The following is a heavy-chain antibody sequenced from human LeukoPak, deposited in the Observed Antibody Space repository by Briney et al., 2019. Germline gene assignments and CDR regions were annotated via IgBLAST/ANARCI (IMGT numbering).Heavy chain of an antibody. Sequence: PGGSLRLSCAASGFTFSSYAMHWVRQAPGKGLEWVAVISYDGSNKYYADSVKGRFTISRDNSKNTLYLQMNSLRAEDTAVYYCAKGSLGNSGWYKATLSCMDVWGQGTTVTVSS. CDR2: ISYDGSNK. V-gene: IGHV3-30-3*01. J-gene: IGHJ6*02. D-gene: IGHD6-19*01. CDR3: AKGSLGNSGWYKATLSCMDV. CDR1: GFTFSSYA.